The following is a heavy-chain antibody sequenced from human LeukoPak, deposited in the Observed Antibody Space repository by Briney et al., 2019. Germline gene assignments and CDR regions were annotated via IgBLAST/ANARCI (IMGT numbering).Heavy chain of an antibody. CDR1: GGSISSYY. CDR3: ARDLGTGGDAFDI. CDR2: IYHSGST. Sequence: SETLSLTCSVSGGSISSYYWSWIRQPPGKGLEWIGEIYHSGSTNYNPSLKSRVTISVDKSKNQFSLNLSSVTAADTAVYYCARDLGTGGDAFDIWGQGTMVTVSS. D-gene: IGHD3-10*01. V-gene: IGHV4-59*12. J-gene: IGHJ3*02.